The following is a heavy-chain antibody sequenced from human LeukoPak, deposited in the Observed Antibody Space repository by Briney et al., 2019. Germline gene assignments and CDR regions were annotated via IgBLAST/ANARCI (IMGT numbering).Heavy chain of an antibody. D-gene: IGHD6-13*01. CDR2: IYTSGST. V-gene: IGHV4-61*02. CDR3: ARTDSSSWSTFDY. CDR1: GGSISSSSNY. J-gene: IGHJ4*02. Sequence: PSETLSLTCTVSGGSISSSSNYWSWIRQPAGKGLEWIGRIYTSGSTNYNPSLKSRVTISVDTSKNQFSLKLRSVTAADTAVYYCARTDSSSWSTFDYWGQGALVTVSS.